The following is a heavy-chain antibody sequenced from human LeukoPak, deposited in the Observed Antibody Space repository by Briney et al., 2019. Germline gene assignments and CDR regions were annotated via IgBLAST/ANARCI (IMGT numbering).Heavy chain of an antibody. Sequence: PSETLSLTCTVSGGSISSYYWSWIRQPAGKGLEWIGHITGTTNYNPSLKSRVTMSVDTSKNQFSLKLSSVTAADAAVYYCARESGTGTTGNYYYYMNVWGKGTTVSVSS. CDR1: GGSISSYY. V-gene: IGHV4-4*07. D-gene: IGHD1-1*01. J-gene: IGHJ6*03. CDR3: ARESGTGTTGNYYYYMNV. CDR2: ITGTT.